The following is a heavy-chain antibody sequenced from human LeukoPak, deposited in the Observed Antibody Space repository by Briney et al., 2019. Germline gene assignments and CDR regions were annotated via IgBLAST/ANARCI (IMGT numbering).Heavy chain of an antibody. J-gene: IGHJ4*02. CDR1: GGSSSGYY. CDR2: INHSGST. V-gene: IGHV4-34*01. Sequence: PSETLSLTCAVYGGSSSGYYWSWIRQPPGKGLEWIGEINHSGSTNYNPSLKSRVTISVDTSKNQFSLKLSSVTAADTAVYYCARSRWLHEPDFDYWGQGTLVTVSS. D-gene: IGHD5-24*01. CDR3: ARSRWLHEPDFDY.